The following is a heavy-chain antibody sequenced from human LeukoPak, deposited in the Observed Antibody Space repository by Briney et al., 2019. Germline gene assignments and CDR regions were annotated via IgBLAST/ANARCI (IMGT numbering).Heavy chain of an antibody. Sequence: KVGESLKISCKGSGYSFTSYWIGWVRQMPGKGLEWMGIIYPGDSDTRYSPSFQGQVTISDDKSISTAYLQWSSLKASDTAMYYCARQGKYYDSSGYYYCFDYWGQGTLVTVSS. V-gene: IGHV5-51*01. J-gene: IGHJ4*02. D-gene: IGHD3-22*01. CDR3: ARQGKYYDSSGYYYCFDY. CDR1: GYSFTSYW. CDR2: IYPGDSDT.